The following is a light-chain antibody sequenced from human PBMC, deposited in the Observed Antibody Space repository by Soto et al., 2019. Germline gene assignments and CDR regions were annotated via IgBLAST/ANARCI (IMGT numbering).Light chain of an antibody. CDR3: SAWDDSLNGLV. Sequence: QSVLTQPASVSGSPGQSITISCTGTSSDVGNYKYVSWYQQHPGKAPKLMIYEVSNRPSGVSNRFSGSKSGNTASLTISGLQAEDETDYYCSAWDDSLNGLVFGTGTKLTVL. J-gene: IGLJ1*01. CDR1: SSDVGNYKY. V-gene: IGLV2-14*01. CDR2: EVS.